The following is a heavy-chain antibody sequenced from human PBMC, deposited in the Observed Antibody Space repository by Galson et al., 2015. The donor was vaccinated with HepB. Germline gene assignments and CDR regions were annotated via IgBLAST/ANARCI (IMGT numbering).Heavy chain of an antibody. CDR2: INAGNGNT. Sequence: SVKVSCKASGYTFTSYAMHWVRQAPGQRLEWMGWINAGNGNTKYSQKFQGRVTITRDTSASTAYMELSSLRSEDTAVYYCARANVLLQYFRGDFDLWGRGTLVTVSS. CDR1: GYTFTSYA. J-gene: IGHJ2*01. V-gene: IGHV1-3*01. CDR3: ARANVLLQYFRGDFDL. D-gene: IGHD3-10*01.